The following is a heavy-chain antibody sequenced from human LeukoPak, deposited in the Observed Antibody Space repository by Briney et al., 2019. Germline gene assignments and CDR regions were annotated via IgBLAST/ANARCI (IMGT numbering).Heavy chain of an antibody. CDR1: GGSISSGDXX. CDR2: IYYSGSI. V-gene: IGHV4-30-4*08. D-gene: IGHD6-13*01. J-gene: IGHJ3*02. Sequence: GGSISSGDXXWGWVRQPPGKGVEWVGYIYYSGSIYYNPSLKSRVTISVDTAKKQFSLKLSSVTAADTAVYYCARSRRYSAGAFDIWGQGTMVTVSS. CDR3: ARSRRYSAGAFDI.